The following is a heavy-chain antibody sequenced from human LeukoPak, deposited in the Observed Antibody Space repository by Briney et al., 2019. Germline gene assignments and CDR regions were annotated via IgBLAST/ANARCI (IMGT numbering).Heavy chain of an antibody. CDR2: MNPNSGNT. CDR1: GYTFTSYD. CDR3: ALTYYDFWSGLQPLLGSCDP. J-gene: IGHJ5*02. D-gene: IGHD3-3*01. Sequence: ASVKVSCKASGYTFTSYDINWVRQATGQGLEWMGWMNPNSGNTGYAQKFQGRVITTRNTSISTAYMELSSLRSEDTAVYYCALTYYDFWSGLQPLLGSCDPWGQGTLVTVSS. V-gene: IGHV1-8*01.